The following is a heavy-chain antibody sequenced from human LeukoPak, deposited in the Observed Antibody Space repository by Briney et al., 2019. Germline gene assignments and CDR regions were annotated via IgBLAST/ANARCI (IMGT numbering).Heavy chain of an antibody. CDR3: AQLLGYCSGGSCLQADY. CDR2: INPNSGGT. V-gene: IGHV1-2*02. D-gene: IGHD2-15*01. CDR1: GYTFTGYY. J-gene: IGHJ4*02. Sequence: GASVKVSCKASGYTFTGYYMHWVRQAPGQGLEWMGWINPNSGGTNYAQKIQGRVTMTRDTSISTAYMELSRLRSDDTAVYYCAQLLGYCSGGSCLQADYWGQGTLVTVSS.